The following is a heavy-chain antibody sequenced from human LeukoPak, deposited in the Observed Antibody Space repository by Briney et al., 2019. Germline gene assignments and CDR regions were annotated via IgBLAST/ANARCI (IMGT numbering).Heavy chain of an antibody. J-gene: IGHJ5*02. CDR1: GYTFTGYY. D-gene: IGHD3-10*01. CDR3: ARVRGVIPHWFDP. V-gene: IGHV1-2*02. Sequence: GASVKVSCKASGYTFTGYYMHWVRQAPGQGLEWMGWINPNSGGTNYAQKFQGRVTMTRDTSISTAYMELSRLRSDDTAVYYCARVRGVIPHWFDPWGQGTLVTVSS. CDR2: INPNSGGT.